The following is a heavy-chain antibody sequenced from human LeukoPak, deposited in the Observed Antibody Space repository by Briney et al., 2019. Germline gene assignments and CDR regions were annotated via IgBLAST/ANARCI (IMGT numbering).Heavy chain of an antibody. Sequence: SETMSLTCSVSGGSIGSKSHYWGWIRQPPGKGLEWISYTYYSGSTYYNPSLKSRVTISVDTSKNQFSLKLSSVTAADTAVYYCARREANWFDPWGQGYLVTVSS. CDR3: ARREANWFDP. CDR1: GGSIGSKSHY. V-gene: IGHV4-39*01. CDR2: TYYSGST. J-gene: IGHJ5*02.